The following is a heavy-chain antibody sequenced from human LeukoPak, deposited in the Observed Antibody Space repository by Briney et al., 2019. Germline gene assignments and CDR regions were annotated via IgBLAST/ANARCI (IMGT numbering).Heavy chain of an antibody. CDR3: AREMAAGTFDY. CDR1: GFTFRSYS. CDR2: ISSSSNYI. V-gene: IGHV3-21*01. J-gene: IGHJ4*02. D-gene: IGHD5-24*01. Sequence: GGSLRLSCAASGFTFRSYSMNWVRQAPGKGLEWVSSISSSSNYIYYADSVKGRLTISRDNAKNSLYLQMNSLRAEDTAVYFCAREMAAGTFDYWGQGALVTVSS.